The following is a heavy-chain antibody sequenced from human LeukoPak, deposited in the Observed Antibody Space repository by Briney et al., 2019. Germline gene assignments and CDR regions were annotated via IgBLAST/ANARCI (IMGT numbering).Heavy chain of an antibody. CDR3: ARHIANYFDY. CDR1: GVSISSSSYY. Sequence: SETLSLTCTVSGVSISSSSYYWGWIRQPPGEGLEWIGSIYYSGSTYYNSSFRSRVTISVDTSKNKFSLKLTSVTAADTAVYYCARHIANYFDYWGQGTLVTVSS. CDR2: IYYSGST. J-gene: IGHJ4*02. V-gene: IGHV4-39*01.